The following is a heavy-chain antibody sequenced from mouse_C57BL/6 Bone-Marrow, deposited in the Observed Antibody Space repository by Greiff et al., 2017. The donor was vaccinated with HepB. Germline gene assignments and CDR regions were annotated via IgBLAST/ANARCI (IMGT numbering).Heavy chain of an antibody. CDR3: ASYDAYAMDY. CDR2: INPGSGGT. D-gene: IGHD2-3*01. J-gene: IGHJ4*01. Sequence: QVQLQQSGAELVRPGPSVKVSCKASGYAFTNYLIEWVKQRPGQGLEWIGVINPGSGGTNYNEKFKGKATMTADKSSSTAYMQLSSLTSEDSAVYFCASYDAYAMDYWGQGTSFTVSS. CDR1: GYAFTNYL. V-gene: IGHV1-54*01.